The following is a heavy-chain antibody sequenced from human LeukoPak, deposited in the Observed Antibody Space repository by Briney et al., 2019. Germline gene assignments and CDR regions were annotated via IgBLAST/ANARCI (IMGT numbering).Heavy chain of an antibody. Sequence: SVKVSCKASGFTFTSSAMQWVRQARGQRLEWIGWIVVGSGNTNYAQKFQERVTITRDMSTSTVYMELSSLRSEDTAVYYCARVDYYDSSGYQYYFDYWGQGTLVTVSS. D-gene: IGHD3-22*01. CDR3: ARVDYYDSSGYQYYFDY. CDR1: GFTFTSSA. V-gene: IGHV1-58*02. CDR2: IVVGSGNT. J-gene: IGHJ4*02.